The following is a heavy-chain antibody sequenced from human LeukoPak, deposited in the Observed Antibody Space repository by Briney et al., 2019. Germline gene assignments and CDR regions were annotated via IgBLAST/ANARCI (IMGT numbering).Heavy chain of an antibody. Sequence: GGSLRLSCAASGFTFSSYSMNWVRQAPGKGLEWVSYISSSSSTIYYADSVKGRFTISRDNAKNSLYLQMNSLRAEDTAVYYCASPVPLDCSGGSCYSGWFDPWGQGTLVTVSS. CDR2: ISSSSSTI. CDR1: GFTFSSYS. J-gene: IGHJ5*02. CDR3: ASPVPLDCSGGSCYSGWFDP. D-gene: IGHD2-15*01. V-gene: IGHV3-48*01.